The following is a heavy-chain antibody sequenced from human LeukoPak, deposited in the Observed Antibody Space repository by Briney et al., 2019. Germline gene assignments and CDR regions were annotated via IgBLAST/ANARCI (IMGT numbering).Heavy chain of an antibody. Sequence: PGGSLRLSCAASGFTSSSYSRNWVPQAPGKGLGWVSYISSRSSTIYYADSVKGRFTLSRDNAKNSLYLQMNRLTDEDMDVSDCERGPWFYGSGSAPLLIDWGQGTLVTVSS. J-gene: IGHJ4*02. CDR2: ISSRSSTI. D-gene: IGHD3-10*01. CDR1: GFTSSSYS. V-gene: IGHV3-48*02. CDR3: ERGPWFYGSGSAPLLID.